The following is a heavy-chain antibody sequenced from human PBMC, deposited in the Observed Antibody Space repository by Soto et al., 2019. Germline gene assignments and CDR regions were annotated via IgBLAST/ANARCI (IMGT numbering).Heavy chain of an antibody. Sequence: PGGSLRLSCAASGLTFSSYAMSWVRQAPGKGLQWVSTISASGASTYYADSVKGRFTISRDNYKNTLYLQMNSLRAEDTAIYYCAKSPAYGATQALIDYWGQGTLVTVSS. CDR3: AKSPAYGATQALIDY. CDR1: GLTFSSYA. D-gene: IGHD1-26*01. J-gene: IGHJ4*02. CDR2: ISASGAST. V-gene: IGHV3-23*01.